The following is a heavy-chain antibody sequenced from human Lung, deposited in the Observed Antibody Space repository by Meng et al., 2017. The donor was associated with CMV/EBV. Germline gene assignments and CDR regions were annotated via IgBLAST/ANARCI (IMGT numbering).Heavy chain of an antibody. Sequence: GESXKISCAASGFTFSSYSMNWVRQAPGKGLEWVSSISSSSSYIYYADSVKGRFTISRDNAKNSLYLQMNSLRAEDTAVYYCARDYGNDYWGQGTLVTVYS. V-gene: IGHV3-21*01. CDR3: ARDYGNDY. D-gene: IGHD4-17*01. CDR2: ISSSSSYI. J-gene: IGHJ4*02. CDR1: GFTFSSYS.